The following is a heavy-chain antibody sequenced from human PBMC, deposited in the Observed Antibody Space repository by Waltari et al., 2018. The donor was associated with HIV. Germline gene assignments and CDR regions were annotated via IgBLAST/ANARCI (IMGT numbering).Heavy chain of an antibody. CDR2: IDWDDDK. CDR3: ARCTHNPRAGTPNYYYYYGMDV. J-gene: IGHJ6*02. Sequence: QVTLRESGPALVKPTQTLTLTCTFSGFSLSTSGMCVSWIRQPPGKALEWLARIDWDDDKYYSTSLKTRLTISKDTSKNQVVLTMTNMDPVDTATYYCARCTHNPRAGTPNYYYYYGMDVWGQGTTVTVSS. D-gene: IGHD6-13*01. CDR1: GFSLSTSGMC. V-gene: IGHV2-70*15.